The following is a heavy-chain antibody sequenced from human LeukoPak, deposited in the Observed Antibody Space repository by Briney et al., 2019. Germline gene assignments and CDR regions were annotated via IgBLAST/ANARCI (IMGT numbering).Heavy chain of an antibody. D-gene: IGHD6-13*01. J-gene: IGHJ4*02. CDR2: IYFTGTT. CDR1: GGSIRGHY. CDR3: ARGGSWYGY. Sequence: SETLSLTCSVSGGSIRGHYWTWIRQPPGKGLEWIGYIYFTGTTNDSPSLQSRLTNSLNTSKNQIALKLRSVTAADTAVYYCARGGSWYGYWVQGTQVSDSS. V-gene: IGHV4-59*08.